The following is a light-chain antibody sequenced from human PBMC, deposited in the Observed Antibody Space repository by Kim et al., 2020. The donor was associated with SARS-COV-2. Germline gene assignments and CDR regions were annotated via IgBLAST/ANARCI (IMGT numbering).Light chain of an antibody. Sequence: DIQMTQSPSSLSASVGDRVTITCRASQDIGNSLAWYQLKPGKVPKLLIYAASTLQSGVPSRFSGSGSGTDFTLTISSLQPEDVATYYCQKYDSAPWTFGQGTKVDIK. CDR2: AAS. V-gene: IGKV1-27*01. CDR1: QDIGNS. J-gene: IGKJ1*01. CDR3: QKYDSAPWT.